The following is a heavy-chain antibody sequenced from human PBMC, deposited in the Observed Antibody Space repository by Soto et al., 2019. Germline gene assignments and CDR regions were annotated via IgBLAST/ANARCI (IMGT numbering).Heavy chain of an antibody. J-gene: IGHJ6*03. CDR3: VRPVNFYYYYMDV. V-gene: IGHV4-39*01. CDR2: SFYSGST. CDR1: GVSISSSSDY. Sequence: QPQLQESGPGLVKPSETLSLTCTVSGVSISSSSDYWGWIRQPPGKGLEWIGSSFYSGSTYYNPSLESRVTISIDTSKNQFSLKLSSVTAADPAVYYCVRPVNFYYYYMDVWGKGTTVTVSS.